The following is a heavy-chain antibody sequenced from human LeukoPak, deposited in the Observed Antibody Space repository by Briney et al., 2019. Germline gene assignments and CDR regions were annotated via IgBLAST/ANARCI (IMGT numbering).Heavy chain of an antibody. CDR3: ARGSGSYSRATSYYYYYMDV. D-gene: IGHD3-10*01. CDR2: IIPIFGTA. Sequence: ASVKVSCKASGGTFSSYAISWVRQAPGQGLAWMGGIIPIFGTANYAQKFQGRVTITADKSTSTAYMELSSLRSEDTAVYYCARGSGSYSRATSYYYYYMDVWGKGTTVTVSS. V-gene: IGHV1-69*06. J-gene: IGHJ6*03. CDR1: GGTFSSYA.